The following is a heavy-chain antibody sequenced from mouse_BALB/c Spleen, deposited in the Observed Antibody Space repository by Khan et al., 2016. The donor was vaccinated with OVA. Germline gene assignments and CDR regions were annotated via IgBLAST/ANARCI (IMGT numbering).Heavy chain of an antibody. Sequence: VHVKQSGTVLARPGASVKMSCKASGYIFTSYLIHWVKQRPGQGLEWIGDVYPGNSDTTYNQKFKDKAKLTATTSASTAYMELSSLTNEDSAVYYCTRGGYSSFAYWGQGTLVTVSA. J-gene: IGHJ3*01. V-gene: IGHV1-5*01. CDR1: GYIFTSYL. CDR2: VYPGNSDT. CDR3: TRGGYSSFAY. D-gene: IGHD2-12*01.